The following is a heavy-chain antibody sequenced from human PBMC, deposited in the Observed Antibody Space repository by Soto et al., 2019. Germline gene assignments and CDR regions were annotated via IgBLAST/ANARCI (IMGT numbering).Heavy chain of an antibody. J-gene: IGHJ4*02. CDR3: ARSGGASIGYCSSTSCYPFDY. V-gene: IGHV1-69*13. Sequence: ASVKVSCKASGGTCSSYAISWVRQAPGQGLEWMGGIIPIFGTANYAQKFQGRVTITGDEYTSTAYMELSSLRSEDTAVYYCARSGGASIGYCSSTSCYPFDYWGQGTLVTVSS. CDR1: GGTCSSYA. CDR2: IIPIFGTA. D-gene: IGHD2-2*01.